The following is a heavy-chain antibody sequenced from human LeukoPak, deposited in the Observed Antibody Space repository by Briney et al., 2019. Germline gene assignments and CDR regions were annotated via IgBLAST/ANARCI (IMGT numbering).Heavy chain of an antibody. CDR1: GYDFTTYW. V-gene: IGHV5-51*01. J-gene: IGHJ4*02. Sequence: GESLKVSCKASGYDFTTYWIGWVRQMPGKGLEWMGIIYPGDSDTRYSPSFQGQVTISADKSISTAYLQWSSLKASDTAMYYCARLYLPATRFDYWGQGTLVTVSS. CDR2: IYPGDSDT. D-gene: IGHD5-24*01. CDR3: ARLYLPATRFDY.